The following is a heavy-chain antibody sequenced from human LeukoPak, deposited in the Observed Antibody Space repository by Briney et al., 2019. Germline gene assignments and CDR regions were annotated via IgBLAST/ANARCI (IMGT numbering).Heavy chain of an antibody. J-gene: IGHJ4*02. Sequence: GESLKISCKGFGXDFSNYWIGWVRQMPGKGLEWMGIIYPGDSDTRYSPSFQGQFTISADKSISTAYLQWSSLKASDTAMYYCAGAGAGTAVDSWGQGTLVTVAS. CDR2: IYPGDSDT. CDR3: AGAGAGTAVDS. CDR1: GXDFSNYW. V-gene: IGHV5-51*01. D-gene: IGHD6-13*01.